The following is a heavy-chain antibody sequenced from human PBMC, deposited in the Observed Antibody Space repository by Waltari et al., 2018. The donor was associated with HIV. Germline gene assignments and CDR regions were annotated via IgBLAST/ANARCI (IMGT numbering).Heavy chain of an antibody. CDR2: LFNDGKKK. CDR1: GFSFSSYG. J-gene: IGHJ5*02. CDR3: AKDYFVVVTAAGPFDP. V-gene: IGHV3-30*18. D-gene: IGHD2-21*02. Sequence: QVKLVESGGGVVQPGRSLRLSCAASGFSFSSYGMHWVRQAPGKGVEWVGVLFNDGKKKYYADSVKGRFTISRDNSKNTLYLQMNSLRAEDTAVYYCAKDYFVVVTAAGPFDPWGQGTLVTVSS.